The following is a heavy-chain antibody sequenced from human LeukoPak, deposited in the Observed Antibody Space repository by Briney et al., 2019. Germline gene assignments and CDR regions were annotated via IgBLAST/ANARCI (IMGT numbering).Heavy chain of an antibody. CDR3: ARDPKYSDSGSAY. D-gene: IGHD6-6*01. Sequence: SGGSLRLSCAASGFTFSSYAMSWVRQAPGKGLEWVSSISSGGNYIHYADSVKGRFTISRDNAKKSLFLQMNSLRAEDTAVYYCARDPKYSDSGSAYWGQGTLVIVSS. J-gene: IGHJ4*02. CDR1: GFTFSSYA. CDR2: ISSGGNYI. V-gene: IGHV3-21*01.